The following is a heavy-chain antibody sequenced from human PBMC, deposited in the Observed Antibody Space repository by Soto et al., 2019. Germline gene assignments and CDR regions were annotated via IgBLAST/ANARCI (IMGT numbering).Heavy chain of an antibody. CDR3: TTDIYDSSGYYYGWGTNHRVADY. CDR2: IKRKTNGGTA. D-gene: IGHD3-22*01. V-gene: IGHV3-15*07. J-gene: IGHJ4*02. Sequence: GGSQILSCAAAGFTFSNAWMNWVRQAPGKGLDWGGRIKRKTNGGTADYAAPVKGRFTISRDDSENTLYLQMNSLKTEDTAVYYCTTDIYDSSGYYYGWGTNHRVADYWGQGTLVTVSS. CDR1: GFTFSNAW.